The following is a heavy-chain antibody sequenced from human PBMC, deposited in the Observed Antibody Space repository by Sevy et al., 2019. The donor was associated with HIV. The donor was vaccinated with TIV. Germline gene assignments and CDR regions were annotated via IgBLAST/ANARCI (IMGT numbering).Heavy chain of an antibody. J-gene: IGHJ4*02. CDR2: SHYSGST. D-gene: IGHD2-2*01. CDR1: GGSISSYY. Sequence: SETLSLTCTVSGGSISSYYWSWIRQPPGKGLEWVGYSHYSGSTNYNPSLKSRVTISVDTSKNQFSLKLSSVTAADTAVYYGARASPAAPDYFDYWGQGTLVTVSS. CDR3: ARASPAAPDYFDY. V-gene: IGHV4-59*01.